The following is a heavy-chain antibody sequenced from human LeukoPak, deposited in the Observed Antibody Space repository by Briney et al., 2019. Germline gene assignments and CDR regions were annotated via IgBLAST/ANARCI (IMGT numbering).Heavy chain of an antibody. Sequence: GGSLRLSCAASGFTFSSYWMHWVRQAPGKGLVWVSRINSDGSSTSYADSVKGRFTISRDNAKNALYLQMTSLRPEDTAIYYCAKRNTMVRGGPCFDYWGRGILVTVSS. CDR2: INSDGSST. CDR1: GFTFSSYW. CDR3: AKRNTMVRGGPCFDY. V-gene: IGHV3-74*01. J-gene: IGHJ4*02. D-gene: IGHD3-10*01.